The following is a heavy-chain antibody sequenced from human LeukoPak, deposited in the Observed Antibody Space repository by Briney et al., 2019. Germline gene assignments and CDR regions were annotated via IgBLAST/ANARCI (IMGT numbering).Heavy chain of an antibody. V-gene: IGHV5-51*01. CDR1: GYSFTSYW. CDR3: ARRARRDGYNFAFDI. D-gene: IGHD5-24*01. J-gene: IGHJ3*02. CDR2: IYPGDSDT. Sequence: GESLKISCKGSGYSFTSYWIGWVRQMPGKGLEWMGIIYPGDSDTSYSPSFQGEVTISADKSISTAYLQWSSLKASDTAIYYCARRARRDGYNFAFDIWGQGTMVTVSS.